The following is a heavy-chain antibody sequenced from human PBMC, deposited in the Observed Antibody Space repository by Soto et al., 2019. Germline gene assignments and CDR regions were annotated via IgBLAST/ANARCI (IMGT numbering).Heavy chain of an antibody. D-gene: IGHD2-15*01. V-gene: IGHV5-10-1*01. J-gene: IGHJ6*02. CDR3: ARDPVVRRKGHYGMDV. CDR1: GYSFTSYW. CDR2: IDPSDSYT. Sequence: GESLKICCKGSGYSFTSYWISWVRQMPGKGLEWMGRIDPSDSYTNYSPSFQGHVTITADKSTSTAYMELSSLRSEDTAVYYCARDPVVRRKGHYGMDVWGQGTTVTVSS.